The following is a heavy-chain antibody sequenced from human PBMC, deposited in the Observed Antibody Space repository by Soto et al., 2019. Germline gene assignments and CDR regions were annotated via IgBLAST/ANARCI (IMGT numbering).Heavy chain of an antibody. V-gene: IGHV3-30*18. CDR3: AKDYLTLPLRLGQSSLYIDY. Sequence: QVQLVESGGGVVQPGRSLRLSCAASGFTFSSYGMHWVRQAPGKGLEWVAVTSYDGGNKYYADSVKGRFTISRDNSKNTLYLQMNSLRAEDTAVYYCAKDYLTLPLRLGQSSLYIDYWGQGTLVTVSS. CDR2: TSYDGGNK. CDR1: GFTFSSYG. J-gene: IGHJ4*02. D-gene: IGHD3-16*02.